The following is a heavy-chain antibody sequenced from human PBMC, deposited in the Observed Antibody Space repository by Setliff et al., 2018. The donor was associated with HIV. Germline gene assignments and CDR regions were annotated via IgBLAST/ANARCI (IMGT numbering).Heavy chain of an antibody. CDR1: GASISSHY. V-gene: IGHV4-59*11. J-gene: IGHJ5*02. CDR2: IYYSETT. CDR3: ARDPGGLYCRSTSCQGGCFDP. D-gene: IGHD2-2*01. Sequence: PSETLSLTCTVSGASISSHYWGWIRQSPGKGLEWIGSIYYSETTSNNPSLKSRVTISVDTSKNQLSLKLRSVTAADTAVYYCARDPGGLYCRSTSCQGGCFDPWGQGTLVTVSS.